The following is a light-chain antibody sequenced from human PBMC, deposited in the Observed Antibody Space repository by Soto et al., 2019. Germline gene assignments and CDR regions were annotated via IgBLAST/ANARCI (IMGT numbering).Light chain of an antibody. CDR3: QQYDNWPYT. V-gene: IGKV3-15*01. J-gene: IGKJ2*01. Sequence: EIVMTQSPATLSVSPGERATLSCRASQSVSSNLAWYQQKPGQAPRLLIYGASTRATGIPARFSGSGSGTDFSLTISSLQSEDFAVYYGQQYDNWPYTFGQGTNLEIK. CDR2: GAS. CDR1: QSVSSN.